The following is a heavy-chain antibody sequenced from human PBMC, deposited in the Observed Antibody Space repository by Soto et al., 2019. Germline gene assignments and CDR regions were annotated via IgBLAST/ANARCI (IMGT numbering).Heavy chain of an antibody. J-gene: IGHJ6*04. CDR3: ARGNCMDV. V-gene: IGHV3-33*01. CDR1: GFTFSSYG. D-gene: IGHD1-1*01. CDR2: IWYDGSNK. Sequence: QVQLVESGGGVVQPGRSLSLSCAASGFTFSSYGMHWVRQAPGKGLEWVAVIWYDGSNKYYADSVQGRLTISRDNSKNTPYLQMNSLRAEYTAVYYRARGNCMDVCCERTTVTVSS.